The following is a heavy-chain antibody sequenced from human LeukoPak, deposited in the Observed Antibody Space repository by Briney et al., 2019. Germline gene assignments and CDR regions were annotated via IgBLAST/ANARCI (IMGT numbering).Heavy chain of an antibody. CDR3: ARVGLNYYDSSGYSDTYFGY. Sequence: ASVKVSCKASGYTFTSYGISWVRQAPGQGLEWMGWISAYNGNTNYAQKLQGRVTMTTDTSTSTAYMDLRSLRSDDTAVYYCARVGLNYYDSSGYSDTYFGYWGQGTLVTVSS. CDR2: ISAYNGNT. CDR1: GYTFTSYG. V-gene: IGHV1-18*01. D-gene: IGHD3-22*01. J-gene: IGHJ4*02.